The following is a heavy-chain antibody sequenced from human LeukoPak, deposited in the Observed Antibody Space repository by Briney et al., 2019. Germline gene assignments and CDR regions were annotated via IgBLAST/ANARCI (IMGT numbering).Heavy chain of an antibody. J-gene: IGHJ4*02. V-gene: IGHV3-30-3*01. CDR3: ARLRGVGDY. Sequence: GGSLRLSCAASGFTFSSYAMHWVRQAPGKGPEWVAVISYDGSNKYYADSVKGRFTISRDNSKNTLYLQMNSLRAEDTAVYYCARLRGVGDYWGQGTLVTVSS. D-gene: IGHD3-10*01. CDR2: ISYDGSNK. CDR1: GFTFSSYA.